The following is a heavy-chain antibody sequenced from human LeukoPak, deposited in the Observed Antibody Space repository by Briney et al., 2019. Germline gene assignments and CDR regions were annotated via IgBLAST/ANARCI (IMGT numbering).Heavy chain of an antibody. CDR1: DGAITGYY. D-gene: IGHD2-2*01. J-gene: IGHJ4*02. CDR3: ARVVYRSHLDY. V-gene: IGHV4-30-4*08. Sequence: PSETLSLTCTVSDGAITGYYWSWIRQPPGKGLEWIGYIYYSGSTYYNPSLKSRVTISVDTSKNQFSLKLSSVTAADTAVYYCARVVYRSHLDYWGQGTLVTVSS. CDR2: IYYSGST.